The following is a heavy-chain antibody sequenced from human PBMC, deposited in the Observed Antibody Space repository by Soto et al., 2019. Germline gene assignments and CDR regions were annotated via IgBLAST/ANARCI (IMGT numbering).Heavy chain of an antibody. J-gene: IGHJ5*02. CDR3: AKNGYNWFDP. V-gene: IGHV3-23*01. CDR2: ISGSGGST. D-gene: IGHD2-8*01. CDR1: GFSFSSYV. Sequence: EVQLLESGGGLVQPGGSLRLSCAASGFSFSSYVMSWVRQAPGKGLEWVSTISGSGGSTYYADSVKGRFTISRDKSKNTLYLQMNSLRAEDTAVYYCAKNGYNWFDPWGQGTLVTVSS.